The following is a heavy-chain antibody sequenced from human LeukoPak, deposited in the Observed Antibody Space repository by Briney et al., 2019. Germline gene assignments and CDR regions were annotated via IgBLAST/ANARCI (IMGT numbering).Heavy chain of an antibody. V-gene: IGHV6-1*01. CDR1: GDSVSSNSAA. Sequence: SQTLALTCTISGDSVSSNSAAWNWIRQSPSRALEWLGRTYYRCQWLYDYAFSLNSRITINSDTSKNQFSLQLNYVTPEDTAVYFCAWGNYYFDHWGQGILVTVSS. J-gene: IGHJ4*02. CDR3: AWGNYYFDH. CDR2: TYYRCQWLY. D-gene: IGHD3-16*01.